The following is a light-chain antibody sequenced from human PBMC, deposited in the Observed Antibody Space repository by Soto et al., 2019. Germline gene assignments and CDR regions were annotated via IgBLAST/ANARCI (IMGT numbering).Light chain of an antibody. CDR3: CSYAGSYSWV. V-gene: IGLV2-11*01. CDR2: DVI. Sequence: QSALTQPRSVSGSPGQSVTISCTGTSSDVGGYTYVSWYQHLPGKAPKLMIYDVIKRPSGVPDRFSGSKSGSAASLTISGLQAEDEADYYCCSYAGSYSWVFGGGTKLTVL. J-gene: IGLJ3*02. CDR1: SSDVGGYTY.